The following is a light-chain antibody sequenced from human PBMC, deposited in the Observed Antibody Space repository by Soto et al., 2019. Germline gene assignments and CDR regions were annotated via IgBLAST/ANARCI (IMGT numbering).Light chain of an antibody. V-gene: IGLV1-51*01. Sequence: QSVMPQPPSVSAAPGQKVTISCSGRRSNIGGTSVSWYQQLPGTAPQLLIYDDNKRPSGIPDRFSGSKSGTSATLGITGFQTGDEADYYCGSWDSSLSAYVFGTGTKVTVL. CDR2: DDN. J-gene: IGLJ1*01. CDR3: GSWDSSLSAYV. CDR1: RSNIGGTS.